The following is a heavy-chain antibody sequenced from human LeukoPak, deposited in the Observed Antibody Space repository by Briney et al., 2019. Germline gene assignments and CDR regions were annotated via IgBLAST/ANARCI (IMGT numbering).Heavy chain of an antibody. V-gene: IGHV3-74*01. D-gene: IGHD2-15*01. CDR1: GFTFSSYW. CDR3: VRVGAAFLDDAFDI. J-gene: IGHJ3*02. Sequence: GGSLRHSCAASGFTFSSYWMHWVRQAPGKGLVWVSRINSDESITTYAVSVKGRFTISRDNAKNSLYLQMNSLRAEDTAVYYCVRVGAAFLDDAFDIWGQGTMVTVSS. CDR2: INSDESIT.